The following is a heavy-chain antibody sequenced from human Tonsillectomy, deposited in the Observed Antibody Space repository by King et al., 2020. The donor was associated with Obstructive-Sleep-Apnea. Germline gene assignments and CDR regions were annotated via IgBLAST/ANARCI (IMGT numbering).Heavy chain of an antibody. J-gene: IGHJ4*02. V-gene: IGHV5-51*01. CDR3: ASRSTYDILTGYFDY. CDR2: SPLDYDN. D-gene: IGHD3-9*01. Sequence: SPLDYDNQYSPSCQGQLTISADKSIRTAYLQWSSLKASDTAMYYCASRSTYDILTGYFDYWGQGTLVTVSS.